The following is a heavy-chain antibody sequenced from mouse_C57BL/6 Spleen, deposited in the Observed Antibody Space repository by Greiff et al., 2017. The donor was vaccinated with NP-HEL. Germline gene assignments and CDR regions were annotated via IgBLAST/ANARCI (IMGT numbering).Heavy chain of an antibody. CDR1: GYTFTSYG. CDR2: IYPRSGNT. V-gene: IGHV1-81*01. Sequence: QVQLKESGAELARPGASVKLSCKASGYTFTSYGISWVKQRTGPGLEWIGEIYPRSGNTYYNEKFKGKATLTADKSSSTAYRELRSLTSEDSAVYFCARETVVAKGYFDVWGTGTTVTVSS. J-gene: IGHJ1*03. CDR3: ARETVVAKGYFDV. D-gene: IGHD1-1*01.